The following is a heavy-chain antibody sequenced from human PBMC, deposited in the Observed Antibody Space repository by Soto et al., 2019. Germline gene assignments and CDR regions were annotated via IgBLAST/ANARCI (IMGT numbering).Heavy chain of an antibody. D-gene: IGHD3-22*01. CDR2: ISSSSSTI. V-gene: IGHV3-48*01. Sequence: GGSLRLSCAASGFTFSSYSMNWVRQAPGKGLEWVSYISSSSSTIYYADSVKGRFTISRDNAKNSLYLQMNSLRAEDTAVYYCARGAYYYDRSRLSYWGQGTLVTVSS. CDR1: GFTFSSYS. J-gene: IGHJ4*02. CDR3: ARGAYYYDRSRLSY.